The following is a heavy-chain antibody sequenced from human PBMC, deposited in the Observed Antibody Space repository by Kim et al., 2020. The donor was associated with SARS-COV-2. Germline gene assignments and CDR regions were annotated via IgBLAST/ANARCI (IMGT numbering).Heavy chain of an antibody. CDR1: GGSISSYY. D-gene: IGHD3-10*02. Sequence: SETLSLTCTVSGGSISSYYWSWIRQPPGKGLEWIGYIYYSGSTNYNPSLKSRVTISVDTSKNQFSLKLSSVTAADTAVYYCARSLFGELLGVFSWFDPWGQGTLVTVSS. J-gene: IGHJ5*02. V-gene: IGHV4-59*01. CDR2: IYYSGST. CDR3: ARSLFGELLGVFSWFDP.